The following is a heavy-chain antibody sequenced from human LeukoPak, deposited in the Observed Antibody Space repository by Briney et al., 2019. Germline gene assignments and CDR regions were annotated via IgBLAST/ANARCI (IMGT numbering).Heavy chain of an antibody. CDR2: IYHSAST. V-gene: IGHV4-4*02. CDR3: ARQQWLVKHRTYNWFDP. J-gene: IGHJ5*02. D-gene: IGHD6-19*01. CDR1: AGSISSSNW. Sequence: PSETLSLTCAVSAGSISSSNWWSWIRQPPGKGLEWIGAIYHSASTNYNPSLESRVTISVDKSKNQFSLKLSSVTAADTAVYYCARQQWLVKHRTYNWFDPWGQGTLVTVSS.